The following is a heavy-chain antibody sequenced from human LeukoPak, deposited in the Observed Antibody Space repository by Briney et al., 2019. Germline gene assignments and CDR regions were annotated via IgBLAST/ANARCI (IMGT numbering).Heavy chain of an antibody. Sequence: SETLSLTCTVSGGSISSSSYYWGWIRQPPGKGLEWIGSIYYSGSTYYNPSLKSRVTISVDTSKNQFSLKLSSVTAADTAVYYCTRRYYDSSGFDAFDIWGQGTMVTVSS. J-gene: IGHJ3*02. D-gene: IGHD3-22*01. V-gene: IGHV4-39*01. CDR3: TRRYYDSSGFDAFDI. CDR1: GGSISSSSYY. CDR2: IYYSGST.